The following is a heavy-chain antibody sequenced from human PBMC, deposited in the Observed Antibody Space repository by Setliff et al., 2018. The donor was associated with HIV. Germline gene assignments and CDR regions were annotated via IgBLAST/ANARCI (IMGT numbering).Heavy chain of an antibody. J-gene: IGHJ4*02. Sequence: SVKVSCKASGDTFSNYAIYWVRQAPGQGLEWMGGIIPLYGTSNYAQKFHGRVAITADELMTTAYMELTSLRSEDTAVYFCASASGYCRSGVCYIGVHKTPDKYYCDSWGQGTLVTVSS. D-gene: IGHD2-8*01. CDR1: GDTFSNYA. CDR3: ASASGYCRSGVCYIGVHKTPDKYYCDS. CDR2: IIPLYGTS. V-gene: IGHV1-69*13.